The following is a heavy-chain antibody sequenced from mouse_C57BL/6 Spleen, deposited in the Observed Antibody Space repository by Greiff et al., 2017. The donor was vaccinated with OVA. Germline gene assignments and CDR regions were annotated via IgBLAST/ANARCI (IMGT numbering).Heavy chain of an antibody. J-gene: IGHJ1*03. D-gene: IGHD1-3*01. Sequence: EVKLVESEGGLVQPGSSMKLSCTASGFTFSDYYMAWVRQVPEKGLEWVANINYDGSSTYYLDSLKSRFIISRDNAKNILYLQMSSLKSEDTATYYCARERGSYGYFDVWGTGTTVTVSS. CDR3: ARERGSYGYFDV. V-gene: IGHV5-16*01. CDR1: GFTFSDYY. CDR2: INYDGSST.